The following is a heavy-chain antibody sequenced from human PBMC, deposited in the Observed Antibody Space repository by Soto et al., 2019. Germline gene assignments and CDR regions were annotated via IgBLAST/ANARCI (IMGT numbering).Heavy chain of an antibody. CDR1: GYTFTSYG. V-gene: IGHV1-18*01. J-gene: IGHJ4*02. Sequence: GASVKVSCKASGYTFTSYGISWVRQAPGQGLEWMGWISAYNGNTKYAQRLRGRVTMTTDTSTSTAYMGLRSLTSDDTAVYYCVREVEIFGVVIMNYWGQGTLVTVSS. D-gene: IGHD3-3*01. CDR2: ISAYNGNT. CDR3: VREVEIFGVVIMNY.